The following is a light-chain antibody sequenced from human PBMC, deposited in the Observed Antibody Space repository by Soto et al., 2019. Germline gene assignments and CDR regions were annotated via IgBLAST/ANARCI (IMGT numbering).Light chain of an antibody. CDR3: AAWDDSLSGQV. J-gene: IGLJ2*01. CDR2: RSN. Sequence: QSVLTQPPSASGTPGQRVTISCSGSTSNIGINSVFWYQHLPGTAPKLLIYRSNQRASGVPDRFSASKSGTSASLAISGLRSEDEADYYCAAWDDSLSGQVFGGGTKVTVL. V-gene: IGLV1-47*01. CDR1: TSNIGINS.